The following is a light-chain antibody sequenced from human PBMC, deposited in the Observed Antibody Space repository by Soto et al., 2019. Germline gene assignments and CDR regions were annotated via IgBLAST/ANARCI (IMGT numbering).Light chain of an antibody. Sequence: VLTHCPVTLSLSPGEGATLSCRASQSVSNRYFAWYQQKPGQAPRLLIYRVSSRATGIPARFSGTGSGTDFTLIISSLQSEDFAAYYCQQYDNRPLTFGGGTKVDIK. CDR2: RVS. CDR3: QQYDNRPLT. J-gene: IGKJ4*01. CDR1: QSVSNRY. V-gene: IGKV3-20*01.